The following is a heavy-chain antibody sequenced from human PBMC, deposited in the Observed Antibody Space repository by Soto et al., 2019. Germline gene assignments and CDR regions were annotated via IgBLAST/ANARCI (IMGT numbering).Heavy chain of an antibody. CDR1: GGSISSYY. CDR3: ARDMCGGDCYLYYYYGMDV. V-gene: IGHV4-4*07. J-gene: IGHJ6*02. CDR2: IYTSGST. D-gene: IGHD2-21*02. Sequence: PSETLSLTCTVSGGSISSYYWSWIRQPAGKGLEWIGRIYTSGSTNYNPSLKSRVTMSVDTSKNQFSLKLSSVTAADTAVCYCARDMCGGDCYLYYYYGMDVWGQGTTVTVSS.